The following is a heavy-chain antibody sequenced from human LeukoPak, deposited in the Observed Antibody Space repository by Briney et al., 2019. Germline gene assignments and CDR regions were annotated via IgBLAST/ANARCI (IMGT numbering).Heavy chain of an antibody. CDR3: AGEFSWSGYDSGPYYYYYYMDV. J-gene: IGHJ6*03. Sequence: PGGSLRLSCAASGFTFSSYSMNWVRQAPGKGLEWVSSISSSSSYKYYADSVKGRFTISRDNAKNSLYLQMNSLRAEDTAVYYCAGEFSWSGYDSGPYYYYYYMDVWGKGTTVTISS. CDR1: GFTFSSYS. V-gene: IGHV3-21*04. CDR2: ISSSSSYK. D-gene: IGHD5-12*01.